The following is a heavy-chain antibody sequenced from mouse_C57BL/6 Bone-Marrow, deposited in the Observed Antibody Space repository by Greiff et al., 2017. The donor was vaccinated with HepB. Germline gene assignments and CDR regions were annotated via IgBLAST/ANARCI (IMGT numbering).Heavy chain of an antibody. V-gene: IGHV7-3*01. J-gene: IGHJ1*03. CDR1: GFTFTDYY. Sequence: EVKVVESGGGLVQPGGSLSLSCAASGFTFTDYYMSWVRQPPGKALEWLGFIRNKANGYTTEYSASVKGRFTISRDNSQSILYLQMNALRAEDSATYYFASLYGNYDWYFDVWGTGTTVTVSS. CDR3: ASLYGNYDWYFDV. D-gene: IGHD2-1*01. CDR2: IRNKANGYTT.